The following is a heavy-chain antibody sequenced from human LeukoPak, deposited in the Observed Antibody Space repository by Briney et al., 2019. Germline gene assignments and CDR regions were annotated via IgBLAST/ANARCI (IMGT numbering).Heavy chain of an antibody. CDR1: GFTFSSYA. V-gene: IGHV3-30*04. CDR3: ARAPYYDASTDNWFGP. J-gene: IGHJ5*02. CDR2: ISYDGSNK. Sequence: PGRSLRLSCAASGFTFSSYAMHWVRQAPGKGLEWVAVISYDGSNKYYADSVKGRFTISRDNAKNTLYLQMNSLRANDTAMYYCARAPYYDASTDNWFGPWGQGTLVTVSS. D-gene: IGHD3-10*01.